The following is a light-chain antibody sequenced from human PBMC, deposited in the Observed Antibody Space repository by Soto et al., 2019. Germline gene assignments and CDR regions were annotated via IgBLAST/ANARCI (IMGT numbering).Light chain of an antibody. J-gene: IGKJ5*01. Sequence: DIQMTQSPSSLSVSVGDRVTITCRASQRVGKYLAWFQQKPGRAPESLIYDISTLQSGVPSKFSGSGSGTDFTLTINSLQPEDSATYYCQQCHTYPRTFGQGTRLEIK. CDR2: DIS. CDR1: QRVGKY. CDR3: QQCHTYPRT. V-gene: IGKV1-16*02.